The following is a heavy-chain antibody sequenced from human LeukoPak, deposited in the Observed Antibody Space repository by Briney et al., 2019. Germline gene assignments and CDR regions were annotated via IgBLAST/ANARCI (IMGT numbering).Heavy chain of an antibody. D-gene: IGHD5-18*01. Sequence: GGSLRLSCAASGFTLSSHWMHWVRQAPGKGLVWVSRISIDASRRTHADSVKGRFTISRDNAKNMLYLQMNSLRAEDTAVYYCARDGFDVNRPVVSTVFDYWGQGTLVTVSS. CDR1: GFTLSSHW. J-gene: IGHJ4*02. V-gene: IGHV3-74*01. CDR2: ISIDASRR. CDR3: ARDGFDVNRPVVSTVFDY.